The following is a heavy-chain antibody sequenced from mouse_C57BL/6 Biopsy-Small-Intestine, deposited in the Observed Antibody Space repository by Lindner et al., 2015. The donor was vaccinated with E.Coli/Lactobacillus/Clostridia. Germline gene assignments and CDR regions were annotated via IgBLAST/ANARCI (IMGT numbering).Heavy chain of an antibody. J-gene: IGHJ1*03. CDR1: GYTFTDYN. D-gene: IGHD2-1*01. V-gene: IGHV1-22*01. Sequence: VQLQESGPELVKPGASVKMSCKASGYTFTDYNMHWVKQSHGKSLEWIGYINPNNGGTSYNQKFKGKATLTVNKSSSTAYMELRSLTSEDSAVYYCARFYYGNHWYIDVWGTGTTVTVSS. CDR2: INPNNGGT. CDR3: ARFYYGNHWYIDV.